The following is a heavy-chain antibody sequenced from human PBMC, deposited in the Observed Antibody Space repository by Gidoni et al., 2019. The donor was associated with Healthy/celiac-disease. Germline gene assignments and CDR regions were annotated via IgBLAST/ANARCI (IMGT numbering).Heavy chain of an antibody. V-gene: IGHV1-2*02. D-gene: IGHD3-3*01. CDR3: ARDPLEWLLSNWFDP. Sequence: QVQLVQSGAEVKTPGASVKVSCKASGYTFTGYYMHWVRQAPGQGLEWMGWINPNSGGTNYAQKFQGRVTMTRDTSISTAYMELSRLRSDDTAVYYCARDPLEWLLSNWFDPWGQGTLVTVSS. J-gene: IGHJ5*02. CDR1: GYTFTGYY. CDR2: INPNSGGT.